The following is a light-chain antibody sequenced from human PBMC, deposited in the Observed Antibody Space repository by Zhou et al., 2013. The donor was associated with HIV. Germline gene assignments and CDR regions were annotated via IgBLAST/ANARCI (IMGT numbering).Light chain of an antibody. V-gene: IGKV1-39*01. J-gene: IGKJ1*01. CDR1: QSIDSY. Sequence: DIQMTQSPSSLSASVGDRVTISCRASQSIDSYVNWYQQRPGKAPKLLIYSASSLQSGVPSRFSGSGSGTDFTLTISSLQPEDFATYYCQQSYSAPWTFGQGTKVEI. CDR3: QQSYSAPWT. CDR2: SAS.